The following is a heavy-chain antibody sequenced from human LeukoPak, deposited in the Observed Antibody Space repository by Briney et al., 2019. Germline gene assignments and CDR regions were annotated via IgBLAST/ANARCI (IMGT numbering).Heavy chain of an antibody. Sequence: SVKVSCKASGGTFSSYAISWVRQAPGQGLEWMGGIIPIFGTANYAQKFQSRVTITADESTSTAYMELSSLRSEDTAVYYCARDEASGSYSWFDPWGQGTLVTVSS. CDR2: IIPIFGTA. D-gene: IGHD1-26*01. V-gene: IGHV1-69*01. J-gene: IGHJ5*02. CDR1: GGTFSSYA. CDR3: ARDEASGSYSWFDP.